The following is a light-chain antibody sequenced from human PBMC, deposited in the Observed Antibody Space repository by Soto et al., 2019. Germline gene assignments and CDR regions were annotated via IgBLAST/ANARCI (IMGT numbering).Light chain of an antibody. CDR3: QQRSNWAGYT. CDR1: QSVSSY. CDR2: DAS. Sequence: EIVLTQSPATLSLSPGERATLSCRASQSVSSYLAWYQQKPGQAPRLLIYDASNRATGIPARFSGSGSGTDLTLTISSLEPEEFAVYYCQQRSNWAGYTFGLRTKLEIK. V-gene: IGKV3-11*01. J-gene: IGKJ2*01.